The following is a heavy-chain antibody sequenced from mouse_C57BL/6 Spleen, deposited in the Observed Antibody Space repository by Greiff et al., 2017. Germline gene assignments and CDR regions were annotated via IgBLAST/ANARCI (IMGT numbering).Heavy chain of an antibody. J-gene: IGHJ3*01. CDR2: IYPGSGNT. CDR3: ARRDDGYSAWFAY. CDR1: GYTFTDYY. Sequence: QVQLQQSGAELVRPGASVKLSCKASGYTFTDYYINWVKQRPGQGLEWIARIYPGSGNTYYNEKFKGKATLTAEKSSSTAYMQLSSLTSEDSAVYFCARRDDGYSAWFAYWGQGTLVTVSA. D-gene: IGHD2-3*01. V-gene: IGHV1-76*01.